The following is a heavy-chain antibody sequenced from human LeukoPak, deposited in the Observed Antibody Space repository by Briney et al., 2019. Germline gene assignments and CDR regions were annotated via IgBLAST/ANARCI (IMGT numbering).Heavy chain of an antibody. D-gene: IGHD4-17*01. CDR2: ITSSSSYI. Sequence: GGSLRLSCAASGFRFSTYNMNWVRQAPGKGLEWVSSITSSSSYIYYADSVKGRFTISRDNAKNSLYLQMNSLRAEDTAVYFCARSIVGSTVTTSDYWGQGSLVTVSS. CDR1: GFRFSTYN. CDR3: ARSIVGSTVTTSDY. V-gene: IGHV3-21*01. J-gene: IGHJ4*02.